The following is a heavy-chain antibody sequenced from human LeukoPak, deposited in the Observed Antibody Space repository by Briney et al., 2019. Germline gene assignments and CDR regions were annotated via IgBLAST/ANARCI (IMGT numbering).Heavy chain of an antibody. CDR3: ARRLGRKFGERFYYYHYMDV. D-gene: IGHD3-10*01. Sequence: PGGSLRLSCAASGFTFSDSYMTWIRQPPGKGLEWIGEINHSGSTKYNPSLKSQVTISVDTSKNQFSLKLSSVTAADTAVYYCARRLGRKFGERFYYYHYMDVWGKGTTVTISS. V-gene: IGHV4-34*01. CDR1: GFTFSDSY. CDR2: INHSGST. J-gene: IGHJ6*03.